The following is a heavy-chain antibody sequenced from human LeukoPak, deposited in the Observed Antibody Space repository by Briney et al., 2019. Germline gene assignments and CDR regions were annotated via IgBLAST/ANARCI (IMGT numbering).Heavy chain of an antibody. CDR3: ASSVVVVPAAIGDDAFDI. J-gene: IGHJ3*02. V-gene: IGHV4-61*02. CDR2: IYTSGST. CDR1: GGSISSGSYY. Sequence: PSETLSLTCTVSGGSISSGSYYWSWIRQPAGKGLEWIGRIYTSGSTNYNSSLKSRVTISVDTSKNQFSLKLSSVTAADTAVYYCASSVVVVPAAIGDDAFDIWGQGTMVTVSS. D-gene: IGHD2-2*01.